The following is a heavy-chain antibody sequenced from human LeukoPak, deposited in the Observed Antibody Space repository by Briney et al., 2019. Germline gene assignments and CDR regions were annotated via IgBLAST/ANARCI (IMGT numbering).Heavy chain of an antibody. CDR1: GGSISSSNYY. CDR2: IYYSGST. Sequence: SETLSLTCSVTGGSISSSNYYWGWIRQSPGKGLEWIGSIYYSGSTYYNPSLKSRVTISVDTSKNQFSLKLSSVTAADTAVYYCARQSMVRGVIGRAVLADWFDPWGQGTLVTVSS. V-gene: IGHV4-39*01. CDR3: ARQSMVRGVIGRAVLADWFDP. D-gene: IGHD3-10*01. J-gene: IGHJ5*02.